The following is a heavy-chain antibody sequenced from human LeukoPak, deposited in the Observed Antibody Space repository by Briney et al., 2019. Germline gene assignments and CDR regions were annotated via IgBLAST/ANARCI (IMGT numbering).Heavy chain of an antibody. J-gene: IGHJ4*02. CDR1: GYTFTGYY. CDR2: INPNSGGT. D-gene: IGHD3-22*01. V-gene: IGHV1-2*02. Sequence: ASVKVSCKASGYTFTGYYMHWVRQAPGQGLEWMGWINPNSGGTNYAQKFQGRVTMTRDTSISTAYMELSRLRSDDTAVYYCARAQFGSSGYYAGPCLPFDYWGQGTLVTVSS. CDR3: ARAQFGSSGYYAGPCLPFDY.